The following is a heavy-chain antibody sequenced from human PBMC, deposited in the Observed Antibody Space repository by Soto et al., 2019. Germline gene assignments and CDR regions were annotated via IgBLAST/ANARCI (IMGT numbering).Heavy chain of an antibody. J-gene: IGHJ5*02. V-gene: IGHV3-30*18. CDR3: AKWVGGSMFDNSGKYES. CDR2: IAYDGSKT. CDR1: GFTFSSNG. D-gene: IGHD3-22*01. Sequence: QVQLVESGGGVVQPGRSLRLTCAASGFTFSSNGMHWVRQPPGKGLEWVALIAYDGSKTYYGDSVRGRFTISRDNSEDRLFLQMHSLRAEDTAVYYCAKWVGGSMFDNSGKYESWGQGTLVTVS.